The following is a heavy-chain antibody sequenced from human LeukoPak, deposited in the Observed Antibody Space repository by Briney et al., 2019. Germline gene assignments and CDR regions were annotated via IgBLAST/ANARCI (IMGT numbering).Heavy chain of an antibody. CDR2: IIPIFGTA. D-gene: IGHD6-6*01. CDR1: GGTFSSYA. V-gene: IGHV1-69*13. Sequence: SVKVSCKASGGTFSSYAISWVRQAPGQGLEWMGGIIPIFGTANYAQKFQGRVTITADESASTAYMELSSLRSEDTAVYYCARVGSSGRWYFDLWGRGTLVTVSS. J-gene: IGHJ2*01. CDR3: ARVGSSGRWYFDL.